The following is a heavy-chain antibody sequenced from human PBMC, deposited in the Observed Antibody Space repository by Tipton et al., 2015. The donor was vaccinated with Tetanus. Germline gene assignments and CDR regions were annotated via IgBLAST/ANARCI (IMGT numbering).Heavy chain of an antibody. J-gene: IGHJ4*02. CDR2: INGGGNEK. CDR1: GFTFSSSW. Sequence: GSLRLSCAVSGFTFSSSWMSWVRQVPGKGLEWVANINGGGNEKYYVDSVKGRFTISRDNAKNSPYLQMNSLRGEDTAVYYCVRDFAEFDYWGQGTLVTVSS. CDR3: VRDFAEFDY. V-gene: IGHV3-7*01.